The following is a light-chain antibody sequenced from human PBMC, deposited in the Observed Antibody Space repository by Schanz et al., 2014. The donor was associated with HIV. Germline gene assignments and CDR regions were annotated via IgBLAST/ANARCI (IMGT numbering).Light chain of an antibody. V-gene: IGLV2-14*03. CDR2: DVY. CDR1: NADVGGYDY. CDR3: CSYTTTSTYV. Sequence: QSALTQPASVSGSPGQSVSISCSGSNADVGGYDYVAWYQQYPGKAPRLLIYDVYIRPSGVSSRFSGSKSGNTASLTISGLQAEDEADYYCCSYTTTSTYVFGAGTKLTVL. J-gene: IGLJ1*01.